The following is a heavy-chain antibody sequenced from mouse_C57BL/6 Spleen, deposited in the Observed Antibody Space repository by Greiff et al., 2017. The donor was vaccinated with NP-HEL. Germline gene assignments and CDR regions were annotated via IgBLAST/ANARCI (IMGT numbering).Heavy chain of an antibody. Sequence: EVHLVESGGGLVQPGGSMKLSCVASGFTFSNYWMNWVRQSPEKGLEWVAQIRLKSDNYATHYAESVKGRFTISRDDSKSSVYLQMNNVRAEDTGIYYCTGGGYFDYWGQGTTLTVSS. CDR3: TGGGYFDY. CDR2: IRLKSDNYAT. V-gene: IGHV6-3*01. CDR1: GFTFSNYW. J-gene: IGHJ2*01.